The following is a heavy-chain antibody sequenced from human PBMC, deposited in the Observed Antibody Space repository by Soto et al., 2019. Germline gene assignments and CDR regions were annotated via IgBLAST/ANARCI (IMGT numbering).Heavy chain of an antibody. CDR3: AKSPNFYCSSPNCYKYYFDH. D-gene: IGHD2-2*02. V-gene: IGHV3-30*18. Sequence: GGSLRLSCAASGFTFSGYGMNWVRQAPGKGLEWVAVISYDGSEKYYVDSVKGRFTISKDNSKNTLYLQMNSLRPEDTAVYYCAKSPNFYCSSPNCYKYYFDHWGQGTRVTVS. CDR1: GFTFSGYG. J-gene: IGHJ4*02. CDR2: ISYDGSEK.